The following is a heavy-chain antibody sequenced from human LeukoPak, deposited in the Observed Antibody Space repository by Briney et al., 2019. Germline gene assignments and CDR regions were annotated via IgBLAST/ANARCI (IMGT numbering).Heavy chain of an antibody. CDR2: IKPDVGEK. V-gene: IGHV3-7*01. CDR3: ARDRTNDYGHNVGAFDI. Sequence: GGSLRLSCEVSGFTFSGYWMSWVRQAPGKGLEWGANIKPDVGEKNHVDSVKGRFTISRDNVKNSVYLQMNSLRDEDTAVYYCARDRTNDYGHNVGAFDIWGQGTLVTVSS. CDR1: GFTFSGYW. J-gene: IGHJ3*02. D-gene: IGHD4-17*01.